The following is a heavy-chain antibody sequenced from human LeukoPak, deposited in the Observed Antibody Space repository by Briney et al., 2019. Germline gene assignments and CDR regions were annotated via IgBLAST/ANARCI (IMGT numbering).Heavy chain of an antibody. V-gene: IGHV4-59*01. Sequence: SETLSLTCTVSGASISSYYWSWIRQPPGKGLEWIGYIYYSGSTNYNPSLKSRVTISVDTSKNQFSLKLSSVTAADTAVYYCARTSGSLDAFDIWGQGTMVTVSS. CDR2: IYYSGST. CDR1: GASISSYY. CDR3: ARTSGSLDAFDI. D-gene: IGHD1-26*01. J-gene: IGHJ3*02.